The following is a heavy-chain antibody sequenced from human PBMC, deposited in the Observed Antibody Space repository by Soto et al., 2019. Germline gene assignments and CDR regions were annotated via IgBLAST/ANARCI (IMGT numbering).Heavy chain of an antibody. V-gene: IGHV1-8*01. Sequence: ASVKVSCKASGYTFTSYDINWVRQATGQGLEWMGWMNPNSGNTGYAQKFQGRVTMTRNTSISTAYMELSSLRSEDTAVYYCAREVTIFGVDGIYYYYMDVWGKGTTVTV. D-gene: IGHD3-3*01. J-gene: IGHJ6*03. CDR2: MNPNSGNT. CDR3: AREVTIFGVDGIYYYYMDV. CDR1: GYTFTSYD.